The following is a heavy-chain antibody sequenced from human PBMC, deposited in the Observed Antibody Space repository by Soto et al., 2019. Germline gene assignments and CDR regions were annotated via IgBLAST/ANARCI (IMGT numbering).Heavy chain of an antibody. D-gene: IGHD6-6*01. V-gene: IGHV4-34*01. Sequence: SETLSLTCAVYGGSFSGYYWSWIRQPPGKGLEWIGEINHSGSTNYDPTLKSRVTISVDTSKNQFSLKLSSVTAADTAVYYCARRLLYSSSGLDVWGQGTTVTVSS. CDR3: ARRLLYSSSGLDV. CDR2: INHSGST. CDR1: GGSFSGYY. J-gene: IGHJ6*02.